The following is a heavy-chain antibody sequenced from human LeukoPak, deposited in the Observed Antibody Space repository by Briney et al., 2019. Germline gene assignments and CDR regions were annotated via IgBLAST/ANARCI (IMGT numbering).Heavy chain of an antibody. CDR2: IIPIFGTA. J-gene: IGHJ4*02. CDR3: ARGHNWNPYYFDY. Sequence: SVKVSCKASGGTFISYAISWVRQAPGQGLEWMGGIIPIFGTANYAQKFQGRVTITTDESTSTAYMELSSLRSEDTAVYYCARGHNWNPYYFDYWGQGTLVTVSS. V-gene: IGHV1-69*05. D-gene: IGHD1-20*01. CDR1: GGTFISYA.